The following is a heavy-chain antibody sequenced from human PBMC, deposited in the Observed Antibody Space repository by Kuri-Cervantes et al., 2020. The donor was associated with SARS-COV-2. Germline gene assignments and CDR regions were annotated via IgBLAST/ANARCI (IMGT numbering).Heavy chain of an antibody. CDR2: ISNNGRII. CDR3: ARAYYYDSSGYYSNWFDP. D-gene: IGHD3-22*01. CDR1: GFTFSAYN. J-gene: IGHJ5*02. V-gene: IGHV3-11*04. Sequence: GESLKISCAASGFTFSAYNMNWVRQAPGKGLEWVSYISNNGRIIWYADSVKGRFTISRDNAKNSLYLQMNSLRAEDTAVYYCARAYYYDSSGYYSNWFDPWGQGTLVTVSS.